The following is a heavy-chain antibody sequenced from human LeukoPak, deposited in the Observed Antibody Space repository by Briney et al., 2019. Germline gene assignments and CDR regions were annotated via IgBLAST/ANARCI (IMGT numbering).Heavy chain of an antibody. CDR1: GFTFSNYW. Sequence: GGSLGLSCAASGFTFSNYWMSWVRQAPGRGLEWVAHINQDGSEEHYMDSVKARFIISRNNAKNSLSLQMDSLRAEDTAVYYCVRDGGVSGYDLLDYWGQGTLVTVSS. CDR2: INQDGSEE. CDR3: VRDGGVSGYDLLDY. V-gene: IGHV3-7*01. J-gene: IGHJ4*02. D-gene: IGHD5-12*01.